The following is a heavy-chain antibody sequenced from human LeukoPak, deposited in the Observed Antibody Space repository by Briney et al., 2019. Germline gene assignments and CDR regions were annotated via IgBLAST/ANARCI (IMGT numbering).Heavy chain of an antibody. Sequence: SETLSLTCAVYGGSFSGYYWSWIRQPPGKGLEWIGEINHSGSTNYNPSLKSRVTISADTSKNQFSLKLSSVTAADTAVYYCARLSYGDYAGYWGQGTLVTVSS. CDR1: GGSFSGYY. J-gene: IGHJ4*02. D-gene: IGHD4-17*01. CDR3: ARLSYGDYAGY. V-gene: IGHV4-34*01. CDR2: INHSGST.